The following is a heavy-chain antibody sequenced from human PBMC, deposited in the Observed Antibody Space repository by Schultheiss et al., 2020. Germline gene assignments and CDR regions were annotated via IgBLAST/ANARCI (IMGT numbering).Heavy chain of an antibody. V-gene: IGHV4-61*01. Sequence: SETLSLTCTVSGGSVSSSNYYWSWIRRPPGKGLEWIGYIYYSGITSYNPSLKSRVTISINTSKNQFSLKLSSVTAADTAVYYCARDGRTHYAFDIWGQGTMVTVSS. CDR3: ARDGRTHYAFDI. CDR1: GGSVSSSNYY. J-gene: IGHJ3*02. D-gene: IGHD3/OR15-3a*01. CDR2: IYYSGIT.